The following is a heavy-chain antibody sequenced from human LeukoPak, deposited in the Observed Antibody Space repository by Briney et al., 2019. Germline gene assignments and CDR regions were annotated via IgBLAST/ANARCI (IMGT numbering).Heavy chain of an antibody. Sequence: SVKVSCKASGGTFSSYAISWVRQAPGQGLEWMGGIIPIFGTANYAQKFQGRVTITADESTSTAYMELSSLRSEDTAVYYCARDQSRAYDILTGYPFDYWGQGTLVTVSS. CDR1: GGTFSSYA. CDR2: IIPIFGTA. D-gene: IGHD3-9*01. J-gene: IGHJ4*02. V-gene: IGHV1-69*01. CDR3: ARDQSRAYDILTGYPFDY.